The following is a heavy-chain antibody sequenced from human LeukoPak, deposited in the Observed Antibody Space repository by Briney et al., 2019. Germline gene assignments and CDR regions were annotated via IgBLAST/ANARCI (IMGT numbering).Heavy chain of an antibody. CDR1: GFIFSGSA. CDR3: TTLPVFGFDI. Sequence: GGSLRLSCVASGFIFSGSALHWVRQASGKGLEWVGRIRTKANSYATEYAASVKGKFTISRDDSKNTAFLQMNSLKSEDTAVYFCTTLPVFGFDIWGRGTMVTVSS. CDR2: IRTKANSYAT. J-gene: IGHJ3*02. V-gene: IGHV3-73*01. D-gene: IGHD2-21*01.